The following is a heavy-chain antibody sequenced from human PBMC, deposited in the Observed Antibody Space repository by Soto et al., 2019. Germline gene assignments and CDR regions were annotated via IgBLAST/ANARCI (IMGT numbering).Heavy chain of an antibody. J-gene: IGHJ4*02. CDR2: IDYSGGTT. Sequence: ETLRISCASSGFTFSMLAMCWVRQAPGKGLDWVSVIDYSGGTTYYTDSVKGRFTISRDNSKKMLFLQMNSLRAEDTAVYFCPKDATRTAGWYYFDYWGQGAMVTVSS. CDR1: GFTFSMLA. D-gene: IGHD6-19*01. V-gene: IGHV3-23*01. CDR3: PKDATRTAGWYYFDY.